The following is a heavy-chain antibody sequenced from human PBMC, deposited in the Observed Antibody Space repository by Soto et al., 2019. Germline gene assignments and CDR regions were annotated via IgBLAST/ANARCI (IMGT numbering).Heavy chain of an antibody. Sequence: GASLKVPCKASRYTFTSYGIIWVRQGHGQGLEWIGWIRLYHSSRNYSQQFQGRVTMNADIPTTTAYIEMRSLRSDDTAVYYCARSGSSWNLREFDYWGQGTVFTVSS. CDR3: ARSGSSWNLREFDY. CDR1: RYTFTSYG. D-gene: IGHD6-13*01. V-gene: IGHV1-18*01. CDR2: IRLYHSSR. J-gene: IGHJ4*02.